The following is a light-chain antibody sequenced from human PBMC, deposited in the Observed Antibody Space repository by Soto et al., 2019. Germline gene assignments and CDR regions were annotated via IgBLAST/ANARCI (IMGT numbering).Light chain of an antibody. V-gene: IGLV2-8*01. J-gene: IGLJ1*01. CDR2: AVT. Sequence: SVLTHPPSASGSPGQSLAISCTGTSSDVGGQNYVSWYQQHPGKAPKLIIYAVTERPSGFTDRFSGSKSGNTASLTVSGLRTEDEGDYYCSSDAGNNNYVFGTGIKVTGL. CDR3: SSDAGNNNYV. CDR1: SSDVGGQNY.